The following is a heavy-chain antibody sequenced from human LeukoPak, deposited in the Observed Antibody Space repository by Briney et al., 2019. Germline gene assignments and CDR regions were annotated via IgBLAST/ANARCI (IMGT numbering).Heavy chain of an antibody. V-gene: IGHV3-23*01. J-gene: IGHJ5*02. Sequence: GGSLRLPCAASGFTFSSYAMSWVRQAPGKGLEWVSAISGSGGSTYYADSVKGRFTISRDNSKNTLYLQMNGLRAEDTAVYYCAKVGIAVNWFDPWGQGTLVTVSS. CDR2: ISGSGGST. CDR1: GFTFSSYA. CDR3: AKVGIAVNWFDP.